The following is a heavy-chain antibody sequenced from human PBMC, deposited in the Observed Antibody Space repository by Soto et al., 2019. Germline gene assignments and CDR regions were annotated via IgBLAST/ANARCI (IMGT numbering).Heavy chain of an antibody. J-gene: IGHJ4*02. CDR3: AVLLWFGELSGALPDLDY. CDR2: IWYDGSNK. Sequence: GGSLRLSCAASGFTFSSYGMHWVRQAPGKGLEWVAVIWYDGSNKYYADSVKGRFTISRDNSKNTLYLQMNSLRAEDTAVYYCAVLLWFGELSGALPDLDYWGQGTLVTVSS. CDR1: GFTFSSYG. V-gene: IGHV3-33*01. D-gene: IGHD3-10*01.